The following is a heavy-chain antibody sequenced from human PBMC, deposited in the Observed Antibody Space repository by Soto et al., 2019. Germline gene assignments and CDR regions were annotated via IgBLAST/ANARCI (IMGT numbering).Heavy chain of an antibody. D-gene: IGHD6-13*01. CDR2: IYPGDSDT. CDR3: ARQGAAAGKEYYYYYYGMDV. V-gene: IGHV5-51*01. CDR1: GYSFTSYW. Sequence: GESLKISCKGSGYSFTSYWIGWVRQMPGKGLEWMGIIYPGDSDTRYSPSFQGQVTISADKSISTAYLQWSSLKASDTAMYYCARQGAAAGKEYYYYYYGMDVWGQGTTVTVSS. J-gene: IGHJ6*02.